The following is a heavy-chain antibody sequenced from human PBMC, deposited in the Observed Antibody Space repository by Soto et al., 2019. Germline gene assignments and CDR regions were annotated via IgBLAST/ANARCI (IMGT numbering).Heavy chain of an antibody. V-gene: IGHV1-18*01. CDR1: GYTFTSFG. J-gene: IGHJ3*02. CDR2: ISAYNGNT. CDR3: ARDHRGGTDAFDI. D-gene: IGHD2-15*01. Sequence: QVQLVQSGAEVKKPGASVKVSCKASGYTFTSFGIIWVRQAPGQGLAWMGWISAYNGNTNYAENLQGRVTMTTDTSTSTAYMELRSLRSDDTAVYYCARDHRGGTDAFDIWGQGTMVTVSS.